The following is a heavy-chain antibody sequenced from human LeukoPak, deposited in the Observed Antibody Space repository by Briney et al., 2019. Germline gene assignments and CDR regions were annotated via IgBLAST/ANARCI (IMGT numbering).Heavy chain of an antibody. Sequence: SGGSLRLSCATSGFTFSSYAMSWVRQAPGKGLEWVSAISGSGGSTYYADSVKGRFTISRDNSKNTLYLQMNSLRAEDTAVYYCAKDWQWLINPTDYWGQGTLVTVSS. CDR2: ISGSGGST. CDR1: GFTFSSYA. J-gene: IGHJ4*02. D-gene: IGHD6-19*01. CDR3: AKDWQWLINPTDY. V-gene: IGHV3-23*01.